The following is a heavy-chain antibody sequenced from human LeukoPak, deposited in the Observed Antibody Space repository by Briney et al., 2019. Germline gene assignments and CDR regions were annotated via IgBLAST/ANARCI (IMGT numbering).Heavy chain of an antibody. Sequence: GASVKVSCKASGFTFATSAVQWVRQARGQRLEWIGWIVVGSGSTNCAQKFQERVTITRDMSTSTAYMELSSLRSEDTAMYYCAATLSVTTGSTYYGMDVWGQGTTVTVSS. CDR2: IVVGSGST. CDR3: AATLSVTTGSTYYGMDV. V-gene: IGHV1-58*01. D-gene: IGHD4-17*01. J-gene: IGHJ6*02. CDR1: GFTFATSA.